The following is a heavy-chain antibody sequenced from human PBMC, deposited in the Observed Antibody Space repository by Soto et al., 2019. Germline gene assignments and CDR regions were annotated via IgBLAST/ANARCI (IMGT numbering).Heavy chain of an antibody. Sequence: GGSLRLSCEASGFAFSSYAMHWVRQAPGKGLEWVGVISYDGNYIYYADSVKGRFTISRDNSKDTLYLQMNSLRAEDTAVYYCAKAYYGGNPGPYYYYGMDVWGQGTTVTVSS. V-gene: IGHV3-30*18. D-gene: IGHD4-17*01. CDR3: AKAYYGGNPGPYYYYGMDV. CDR2: ISYDGNYI. J-gene: IGHJ6*02. CDR1: GFAFSSYA.